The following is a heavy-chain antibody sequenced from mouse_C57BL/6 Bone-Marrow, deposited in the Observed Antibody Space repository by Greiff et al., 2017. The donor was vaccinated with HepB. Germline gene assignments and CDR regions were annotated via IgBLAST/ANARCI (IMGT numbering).Heavy chain of an antibody. D-gene: IGHD1-1*01. CDR3: AGSLLGVCGSSGYAMDY. J-gene: IGHJ4*01. Sequence: VQLQQPGAELVRPGSSVKLSCKASGYTFTSYWMDWVKQRPGQGLEWIGNIYPSDSETHYNQKFKDKATLTVDKSSSTAYMQLSSLTSEDSAVYYCAGSLLGVCGSSGYAMDYWGQGTSVTVSS. V-gene: IGHV1-61*01. CDR2: IYPSDSET. CDR1: GYTFTSYW.